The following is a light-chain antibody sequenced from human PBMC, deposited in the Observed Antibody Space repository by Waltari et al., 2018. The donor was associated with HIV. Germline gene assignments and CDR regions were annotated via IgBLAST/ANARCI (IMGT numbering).Light chain of an antibody. CDR2: GAD. Sequence: QSVLTQPPSVSAAPGQKVTIPCSGSSSNIGNYYVSWYQQFPGTAPKLLIYGADQRPLAITDRCSGAKSGASATLGITGRQTADEADYYCGTWDSSLSVVVFGGGTKVTVL. J-gene: IGLJ2*01. CDR1: SSNIGNYY. V-gene: IGLV1-51*02. CDR3: GTWDSSLSVVV.